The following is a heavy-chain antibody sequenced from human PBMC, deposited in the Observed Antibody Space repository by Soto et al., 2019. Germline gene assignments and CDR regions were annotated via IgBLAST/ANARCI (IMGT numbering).Heavy chain of an antibody. J-gene: IGHJ6*02. CDR2: IDVGSGNT. CDR1: GYTFTGYY. Sequence: SVKVSCKASGYTFTGYYMQWVRQARGQRLEWIGCIDVGSGNTNYAQKFQERVTMTKDISTSTAYMELSSLRSEETAVYYCAGGTYYYYGMDVWGQGTTVTVSS. CDR3: AGGTYYYYGMDV. D-gene: IGHD2-8*01. V-gene: IGHV1-58*02.